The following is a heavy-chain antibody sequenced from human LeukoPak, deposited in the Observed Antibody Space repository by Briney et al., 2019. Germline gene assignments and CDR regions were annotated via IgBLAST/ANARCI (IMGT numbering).Heavy chain of an antibody. J-gene: IGHJ3*02. Sequence: GGSLRLSCAASGFTFSSYGMHWVRQAPGKGLEWVAVIWYDGSNKYYADSVKGRFTISRDNSKNTLYLQMNSLRAEDTAVYYRARVNYDILTGTRRDAFDIWGQGTMVTVSS. V-gene: IGHV3-33*01. CDR3: ARVNYDILTGTRRDAFDI. CDR1: GFTFSSYG. CDR2: IWYDGSNK. D-gene: IGHD3-9*01.